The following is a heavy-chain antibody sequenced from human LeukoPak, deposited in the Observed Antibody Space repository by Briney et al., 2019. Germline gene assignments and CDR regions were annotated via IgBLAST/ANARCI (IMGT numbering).Heavy chain of an antibody. V-gene: IGHV4-61*02. J-gene: IGHJ3*02. CDR2: IYTSGST. CDR1: GGSISSGSYY. CDR3: ARGYYDSSGKGAFDI. D-gene: IGHD3-22*01. Sequence: PSDTLSLTCTVSGGSISSGSYYWSWIRQPAGKGLEWIGRIYTSGSTNYNPSLKSRVTISVDTSKNQFSLKLSSVTAADTAVYYCARGYYDSSGKGAFDIWGQGTMVTVSS.